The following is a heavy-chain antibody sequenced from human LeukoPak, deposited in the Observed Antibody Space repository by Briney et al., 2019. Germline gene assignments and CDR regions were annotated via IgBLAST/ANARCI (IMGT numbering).Heavy chain of an antibody. CDR1: VGSISIYY. CDR2: IHTSGST. CDR3: ARVKDTAYDGGYFDY. V-gene: IGHV4-4*07. J-gene: IGHJ4*02. D-gene: IGHD5-18*01. Sequence: SETLSLTCTVSVGSISIYYCSGIRQPAGKGLEGSGRIHTSGSTNYNPSLKSRVTMSVDTSQNQFSLKLSSVTAADTAVYYCARVKDTAYDGGYFDYWGQGTLVTVSS.